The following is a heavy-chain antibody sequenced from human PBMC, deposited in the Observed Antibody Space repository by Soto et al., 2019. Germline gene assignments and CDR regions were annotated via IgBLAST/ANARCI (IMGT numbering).Heavy chain of an antibody. CDR3: ARGDSAFDV. V-gene: IGHV3-53*01. CDR1: GFNVSDKY. D-gene: IGHD2-21*01. Sequence: HPEGSLRLSCAASGFNVSDKYVSWVRQAPGKGLEWVSSIYRGGSIFYADSVKGRFIISRDNSKNTTNLQMNSLRVEDTAVYYCARGDSAFDVWGQGTMVTVSS. J-gene: IGHJ3*01. CDR2: IYRGGSI.